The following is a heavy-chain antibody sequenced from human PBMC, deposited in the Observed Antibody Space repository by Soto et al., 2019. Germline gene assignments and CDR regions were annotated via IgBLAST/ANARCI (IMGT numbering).Heavy chain of an antibody. CDR2: IWYDGSNK. D-gene: IGHD3-3*01. CDR1: GFTFSSYG. J-gene: IGHJ6*02. CDR3: ARDPHYDFCSGYYGGSITSYYGMDV. Sequence: QVQLVESGGGVVQPGRSLRLSCAASGFTFSSYGMHWVRQAPGKGLEWVAVIWYDGSNKYYADSVKGRFTISRDNSKNTLYLQMNSLRAEDTAVYYCARDPHYDFCSGYYGGSITSYYGMDVWGQGTTVTVSS. V-gene: IGHV3-33*01.